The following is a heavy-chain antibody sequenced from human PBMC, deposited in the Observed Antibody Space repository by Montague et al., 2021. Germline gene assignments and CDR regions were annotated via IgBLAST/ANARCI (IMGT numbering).Heavy chain of an antibody. CDR3: AKQDYFVSGTSYKGFDP. CDR1: GSTIFPAL. Sequence: SETLSLTCTVSGSTIFPALWRLARHPTGTALGSPAPIFLVSASFPNPSPKTRVTMSIETSTNQFSLKLSFVTAADTSVYYCAKQDYFVSGTSYKGFDPWGQRTLVTVAS. D-gene: IGHD3-10*01. J-gene: IGHJ5*02. CDR2: IFLVSAS. V-gene: IGHV4-4*07.